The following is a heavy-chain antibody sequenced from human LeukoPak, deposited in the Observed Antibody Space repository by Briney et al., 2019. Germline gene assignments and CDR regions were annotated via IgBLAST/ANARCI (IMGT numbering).Heavy chain of an antibody. CDR2: VSPYNANT. Sequence: GASVKVSCKPSGYTFTTYGISWVRQAPGQGREWMGWVSPYNANTDYAQKLQGRVTIPTDTPTSTAYMELRSLRSDDTAVYYCARDLGYHLLTHYYYYGMEVWAQGPTVTVSS. CDR3: ARDLGYHLLTHYYYYGMEV. CDR1: GYTFTTYG. J-gene: IGHJ6*02. D-gene: IGHD2-2*01. V-gene: IGHV1-18*01.